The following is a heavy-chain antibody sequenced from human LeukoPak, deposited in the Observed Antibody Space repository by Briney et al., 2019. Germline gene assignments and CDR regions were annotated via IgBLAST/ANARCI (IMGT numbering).Heavy chain of an antibody. Sequence: ASVKVSCKASGYTFTSYYMHWVRQAPGQGLEWMGIINPSGGSTSYAQKFQGRVTISVDTSKNQFSLKLSSVTAADTAVYYCHGYCSSTSCSDDAFDIWGQGTMVTVSS. V-gene: IGHV1-46*01. J-gene: IGHJ3*02. CDR2: INPSGGST. CDR3: HGYCSSTSCSDDAFDI. CDR1: GYTFTSYY. D-gene: IGHD2-2*03.